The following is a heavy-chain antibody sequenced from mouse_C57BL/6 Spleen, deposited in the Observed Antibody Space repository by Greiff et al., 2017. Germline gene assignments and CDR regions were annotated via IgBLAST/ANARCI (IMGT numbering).Heavy chain of an antibody. Sequence: EVHLVESGGGLVQPGGSLKLSCAASGFTFSDYYMYWVRQTPEKRLEWVAYISNGGGSTYYPDTVKGRFTISRDNAKNTLYLQVSRLKSEDTAMYYCARHYYGSSYWYFDVWGTGTTVTVSS. CDR1: GFTFSDYY. CDR2: ISNGGGST. CDR3: ARHYYGSSYWYFDV. V-gene: IGHV5-12*01. J-gene: IGHJ1*03. D-gene: IGHD1-1*01.